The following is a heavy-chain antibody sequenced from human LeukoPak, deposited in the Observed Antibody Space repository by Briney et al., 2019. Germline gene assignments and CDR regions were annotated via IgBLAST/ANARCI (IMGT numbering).Heavy chain of an antibody. D-gene: IGHD3-3*01. CDR1: GGTFSSYA. J-gene: IGHJ3*02. CDR3: ARTYYDFCCGI. Sequence: ASVKVSCKASGGTFSSYAISWVRQAPGQGLEWMGWISAYNGNTNYAQKLQGRVTMTTDTSTSTAYMELRSLRSDDTAVYYCARTYYDFCCGIWGQGTMVTVSS. V-gene: IGHV1-18*01. CDR2: ISAYNGNT.